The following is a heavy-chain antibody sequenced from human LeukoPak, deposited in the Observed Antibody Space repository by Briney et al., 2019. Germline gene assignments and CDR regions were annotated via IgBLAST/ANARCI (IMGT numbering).Heavy chain of an antibody. Sequence: ASVKVSCKASGYTFTGYYMHWVRQAPGQGLEWMGWINPNSGGTNYAQKFQGRVTMTRDTSISTAYMELSRLRSDDTAVYYCAKDTANRDFWSGYSDYWGQGTLVTVSS. V-gene: IGHV1-2*02. J-gene: IGHJ4*02. D-gene: IGHD3-3*01. CDR2: INPNSGGT. CDR3: AKDTANRDFWSGYSDY. CDR1: GYTFTGYY.